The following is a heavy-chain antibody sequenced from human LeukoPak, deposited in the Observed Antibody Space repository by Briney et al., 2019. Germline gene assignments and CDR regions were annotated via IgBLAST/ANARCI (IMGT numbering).Heavy chain of an antibody. CDR3: AAHSRRWLQLYAFDI. CDR1: GGSISSGGYY. CDR2: IYYSGST. V-gene: IGHV4-31*03. Sequence: SETLSLTCTVSGGSISSGGYYWSWIRQHPGKGLEWIGYIYYSGSTYYNPSLKSRVTISVDTSKNQFSLKLSSVTAADTAVYYCAAHSRRWLQLYAFDIWGQGTMVTVSS. D-gene: IGHD5-24*01. J-gene: IGHJ3*02.